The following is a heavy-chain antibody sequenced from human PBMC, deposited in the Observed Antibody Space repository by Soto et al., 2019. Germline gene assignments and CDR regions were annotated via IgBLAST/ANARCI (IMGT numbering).Heavy chain of an antibody. V-gene: IGHV1-69*01. CDR3: AGARSWGVVAIPLDY. J-gene: IGHJ4*02. D-gene: IGHD3-22*01. Sequence: QVQLLKSGAEVKKPGSSVKVSCKASGGTFSSYAISWVRQAPGQGIEWMGGIIPICGTANYAQKFQGRVTITADESTSTACRELSSLRSEDTAVYYCAGARSWGVVAIPLDYWGQGTLVTVSS. CDR1: GGTFSSYA. CDR2: IIPICGTA.